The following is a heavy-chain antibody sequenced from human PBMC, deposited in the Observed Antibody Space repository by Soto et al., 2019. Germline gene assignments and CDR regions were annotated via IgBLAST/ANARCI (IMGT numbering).Heavy chain of an antibody. J-gene: IGHJ4*02. D-gene: IGHD2-21*01. Sequence: SETLSLTCTVSGGSISGSSYYWGWIRQPPGKGLEWIGSIYYSGSTYYNPSLKSRLTISADTSKNHFSLELTSVTAADTAVYYCARDPGYCGGSTCPVGYWGQGTLVTVSS. CDR1: GGSISGSSYY. V-gene: IGHV4-39*07. CDR2: IYYSGST. CDR3: ARDPGYCGGSTCPVGY.